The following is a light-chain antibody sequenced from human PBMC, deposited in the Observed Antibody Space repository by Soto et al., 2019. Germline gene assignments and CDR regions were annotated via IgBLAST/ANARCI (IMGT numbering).Light chain of an antibody. CDR3: QQYGSSPGT. CDR2: GES. V-gene: IGKV3-20*01. Sequence: EIVLTQSPGTLSLSPGERATLSSRASQSVSSSYLAWYQQKPGQAPRLLIYGESSRATGIPDRFSGSGSGTDFTLTISRLEPEDFAVYYCQQYGSSPGTFGQGTKLEI. J-gene: IGKJ2*02. CDR1: QSVSSSY.